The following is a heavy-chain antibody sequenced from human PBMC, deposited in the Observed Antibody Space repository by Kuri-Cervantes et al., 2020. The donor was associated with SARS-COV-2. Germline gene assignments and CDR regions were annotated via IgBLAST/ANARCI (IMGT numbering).Heavy chain of an antibody. V-gene: IGHV1-69*13. CDR2: IIPIFGTA. J-gene: IGHJ6*02. Sequence: SVKVSCKASGGTFSSYAISWVRQAPGQGLEWMGGIIPIFGTANYAQKFQGRVTITADESTSTAYMELSSLRSEDTAVYYCARGGYNLPYYYYYGMDVWGQGTTVTVSS. CDR1: GGTFSSYA. D-gene: IGHD5-24*01. CDR3: ARGGYNLPYYYYYGMDV.